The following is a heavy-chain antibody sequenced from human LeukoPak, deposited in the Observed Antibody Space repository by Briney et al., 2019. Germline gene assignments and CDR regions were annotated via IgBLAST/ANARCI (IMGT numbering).Heavy chain of an antibody. CDR2: INAGNGNT. V-gene: IGHV1-3*01. D-gene: IGHD4-23*01. J-gene: IGHJ5*02. CDR3: ARGLDYGGDH. Sequence: ASVKVSCKASGYTFTSYAMHWVRQAPGQRLEWMGWINAGNGNTKYSQNLQGRVTISRDTSASTAYMELSSLRSEDTAVYYCARGLDYGGDHWGQGTLVTVSS. CDR1: GYTFTSYA.